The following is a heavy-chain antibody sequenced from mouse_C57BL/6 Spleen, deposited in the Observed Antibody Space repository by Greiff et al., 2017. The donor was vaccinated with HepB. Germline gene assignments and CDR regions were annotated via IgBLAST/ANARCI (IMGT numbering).Heavy chain of an antibody. J-gene: IGHJ2*01. CDR3: ARLYEYDEDY. Sequence: EVNVVESGGDLVKPGGSLKLSCAASGFTFSSYGMSWVRQTPDKRLEWVATISSGGSYTYYTDSVKGRFTISRDNAKNTLYLQMSSLKSEDTAMYYCARLYEYDEDYWGQGTTLTVSS. D-gene: IGHD2-4*01. V-gene: IGHV5-6*01. CDR2: ISSGGSYT. CDR1: GFTFSSYG.